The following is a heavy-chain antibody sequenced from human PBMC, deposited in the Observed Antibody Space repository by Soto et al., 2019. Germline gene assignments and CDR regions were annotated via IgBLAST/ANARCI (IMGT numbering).Heavy chain of an antibody. D-gene: IGHD4-17*01. Sequence: EVQLLESGGGLVQPGGSLRLSCAASGFTFSNYAMKWVRQAPGKGLEWVSVIGSGGDGIHYADSVEGRFTISRDDSKNTVNLQMNSLRADDTAVYYCGTYGQHFIDYCGQGTLVTVAS. CDR1: GFTFSNYA. CDR2: IGSGGDGI. CDR3: GTYGQHFIDY. J-gene: IGHJ4*02. V-gene: IGHV3-23*01.